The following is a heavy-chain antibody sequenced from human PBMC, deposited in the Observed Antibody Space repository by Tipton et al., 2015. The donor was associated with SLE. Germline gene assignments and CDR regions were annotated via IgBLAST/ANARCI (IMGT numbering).Heavy chain of an antibody. V-gene: IGHV4-59*01. CDR3: ARGGWELSFDY. CDR2: IYDSGST. J-gene: IGHJ4*02. D-gene: IGHD1-26*01. Sequence: TLSLTCTVSGGSISSYYWNWIRQTPGKGLEWIGYIYDSGSTNYNSSLESRVTISVDTSRSQFSLTLSSVTAADTAVYYCARGGWELSFDYWGQGTLVIVSS. CDR1: GGSISSYY.